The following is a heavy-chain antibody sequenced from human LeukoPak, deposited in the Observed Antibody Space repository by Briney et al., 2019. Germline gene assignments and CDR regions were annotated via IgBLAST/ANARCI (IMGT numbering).Heavy chain of an antibody. V-gene: IGHV3-30*02. CDR2: IRYDGSNK. J-gene: IGHJ4*02. D-gene: IGHD3-3*01. Sequence: PGGSLRLSXAASGFTFSSYGMHWIRQAPGKGLEGVAFIRYDGSNKYYADSVKGRFTISRDNSKNTLYLQMNSLRAEDTAVYYCAKPGFLEWPPPRDWGQGTLVTVSS. CDR3: AKPGFLEWPPPRD. CDR1: GFTFSSYG.